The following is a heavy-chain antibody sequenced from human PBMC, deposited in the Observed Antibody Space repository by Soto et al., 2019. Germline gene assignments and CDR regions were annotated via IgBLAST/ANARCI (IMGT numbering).Heavy chain of an antibody. CDR2: IYYSGST. CDR1: GGSISSSSYY. V-gene: IGHV4-39*01. J-gene: IGHJ6*02. CDR3: ARPSGGSSSPLYLGMDV. Sequence: QLQLQESGPGLVKPSETLSLTCTVSGGSISSSSYYWGWIRQPPGKGLEWIGSIYYSGSTYYNPSLKSRVTISVVTSKNQFSLKLSSVTAADTAVYYCARPSGGSSSPLYLGMDVWGQGTTVTVSS. D-gene: IGHD6-13*01.